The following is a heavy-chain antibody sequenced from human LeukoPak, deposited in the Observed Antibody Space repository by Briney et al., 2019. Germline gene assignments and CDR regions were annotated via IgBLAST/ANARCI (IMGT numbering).Heavy chain of an antibody. CDR2: IYHGGST. D-gene: IGHD5-18*01. J-gene: IGHJ6*03. Sequence: PSETLSLTCTVSGYSISSGYYWGWSRQPPGKGLEWVGSIYHGGSTYYNPSLKRRVTISVDTSKNHFSLQLSSVTAADPAAYYCARIELDTAMVMGDYYYYMDVWGKGTTVTVSS. V-gene: IGHV4-38-2*02. CDR1: GYSISSGYY. CDR3: ARIELDTAMVMGDYYYYMDV.